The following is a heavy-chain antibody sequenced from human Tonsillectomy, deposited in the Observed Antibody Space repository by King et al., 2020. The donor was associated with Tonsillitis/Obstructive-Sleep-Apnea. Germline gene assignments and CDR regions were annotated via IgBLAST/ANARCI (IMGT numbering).Heavy chain of an antibody. CDR1: GYNFTTYW. V-gene: IGHV5-51*01. Sequence: GQLVQSGAELRKPGESLKISCEASGYNFTTYWIGWVRQMPGKGLEWMGIINPADSDTTYSPSFQGQLTISVDKSIATAYLQWSSLKASDTAMYYCARPAYYVCVSYRHPGAYHIWGQGTMVTVSS. CDR3: ARPAYYVCVSYRHPGAYHI. J-gene: IGHJ3*02. CDR2: INPADSDT. D-gene: IGHD3-16*02.